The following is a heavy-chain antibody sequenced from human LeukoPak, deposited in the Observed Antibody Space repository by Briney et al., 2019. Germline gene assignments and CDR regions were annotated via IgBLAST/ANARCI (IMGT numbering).Heavy chain of an antibody. CDR3: ARVGLPTVVTRRNDAFDI. CDR1: GGSISSYY. J-gene: IGHJ3*02. CDR2: IYYSGST. D-gene: IGHD4-23*01. V-gene: IGHV4-59*01. Sequence: SGTLSLTCTVSGGSISSYYWSWIRQPPGKGLEWIGYIYYSGSTNYNPSLKSRVTISVDTSKNQFSLKLSSVTAADTAVYYCARVGLPTVVTRRNDAFDIWGQGTMVTVSS.